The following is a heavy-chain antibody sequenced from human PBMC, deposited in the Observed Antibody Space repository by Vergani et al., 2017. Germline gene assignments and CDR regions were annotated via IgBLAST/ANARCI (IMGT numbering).Heavy chain of an antibody. J-gene: IGHJ4*02. CDR2: IYYSGST. D-gene: IGHD3-10*01. Sequence: QLQLQESGPGLVKPSETPYPTRTVPGGPLSSSSYYWGWLRSPPGTGLEWIGSIYYSGSTHYNPSLKSRVTISVDTSKNQFSLKLSSVTAADTAVYYCARRTTMVRGVLEIARYYFDYWGQGTLVTVSS. CDR3: ARRTTMVRGVLEIARYYFDY. CDR1: GGPLSSSSYY. V-gene: IGHV4-39*01.